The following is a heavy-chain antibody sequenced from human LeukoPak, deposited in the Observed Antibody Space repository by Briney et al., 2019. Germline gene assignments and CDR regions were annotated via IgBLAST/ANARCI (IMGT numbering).Heavy chain of an antibody. Sequence: ASVKVSCKASGYTFTGHYIHWVRQAPGQGLEWMGWINPNSGATKYEQKFQGRVTMTRDTSISTAYMGLSRLIPEDTAVYYCAKWRGYASDWSGPFDDWGQGTLVTVSS. V-gene: IGHV1-2*02. CDR1: GYTFTGHY. D-gene: IGHD6-19*01. CDR3: AKWRGYASDWSGPFDD. J-gene: IGHJ4*02. CDR2: INPNSGAT.